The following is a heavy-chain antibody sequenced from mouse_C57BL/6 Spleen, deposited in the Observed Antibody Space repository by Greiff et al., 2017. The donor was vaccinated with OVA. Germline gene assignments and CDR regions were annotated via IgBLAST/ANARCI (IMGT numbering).Heavy chain of an antibody. V-gene: IGHV1-9*01. CDR3: ARMGGYDGYLYFDV. D-gene: IGHD2-2*01. CDR1: GYTFTGYW. Sequence: VQLQESGAELMKPGASVKLSCKATGYTFTGYWIGWVKQRPGHGLEWIGEILPGSGSTYYNEKFKGKATFTADTSSNTAYMQLSSLTTEDSAIYYSARMGGYDGYLYFDVWGTGTTVTVSS. CDR2: ILPGSGST. J-gene: IGHJ1*03.